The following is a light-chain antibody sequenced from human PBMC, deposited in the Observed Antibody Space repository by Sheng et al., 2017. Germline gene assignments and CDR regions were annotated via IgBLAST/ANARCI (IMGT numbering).Light chain of an antibody. J-gene: IGKJ1*01. CDR3: QQYGSSPPRT. CDR1: QSVGSS. CDR2: GAS. Sequence: EVVLTRSPDTLSLSPGERASLSCRASQSVGSSLAWYQQKPGQATRLLIYGASTRATGIPDRFSGSGSGTDFTLTISRLEPEDFALYYCQQYGSSPPRTFAKGPGW. V-gene: IGKV3-20*01.